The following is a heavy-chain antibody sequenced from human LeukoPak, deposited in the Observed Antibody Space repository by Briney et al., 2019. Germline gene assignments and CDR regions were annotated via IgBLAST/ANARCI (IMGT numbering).Heavy chain of an antibody. CDR3: TTLPTYYYGSGRLYDY. D-gene: IGHD3-10*01. CDR1: GFTFSSYW. CDR2: IKSKTDGGTT. J-gene: IGHJ4*02. V-gene: IGHV3-15*01. Sequence: PGGSLRLSCAASGFTFSSYWMHWVRQAPGKGLEWVGRIKSKTDGGTTDYAAPVKGRFTISRDDSKNTLYLQMNSLKTEDTAVYYCTTLPTYYYGSGRLYDYWGQGTLVTVSS.